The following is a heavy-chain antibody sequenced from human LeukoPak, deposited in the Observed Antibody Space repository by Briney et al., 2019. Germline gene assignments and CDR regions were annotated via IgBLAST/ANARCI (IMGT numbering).Heavy chain of an antibody. D-gene: IGHD6-13*01. CDR3: ARENTWQQLVLGLGAFDI. CDR1: GGSISSYY. V-gene: IGHV4-59*12. Sequence: PSETLSLTCTVSGGSISSYYWSWIRQPPGKGLEWIGYIYYSGSTNYNPSLKSRVTISVDTSKNQFSLKLSSVTAADTAVYYCARENTWQQLVLGLGAFDIWGQGTMVTVSS. J-gene: IGHJ3*02. CDR2: IYYSGST.